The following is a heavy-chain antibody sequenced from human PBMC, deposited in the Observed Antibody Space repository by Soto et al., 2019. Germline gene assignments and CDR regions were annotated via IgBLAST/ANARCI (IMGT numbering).Heavy chain of an antibody. CDR1: GFTFSSYS. J-gene: IGHJ6*02. CDR3: AVVPAANGHYGMDV. CDR2: ISSSSTI. V-gene: IGHV3-48*01. Sequence: EVQLVESGGGLVQPGGSLRLSCAASGFTFSSYSMNWVRQAPGKGLEWVSYISSSSTIYYADSVKGRFTISRDNAKNSLDLQKNSLRADDTGVYYCAVVPAANGHYGMDVWGQGTTVTVSS. D-gene: IGHD2-2*01.